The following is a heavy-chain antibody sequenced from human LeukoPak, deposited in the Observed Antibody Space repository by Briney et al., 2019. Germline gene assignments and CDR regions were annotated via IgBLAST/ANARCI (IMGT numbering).Heavy chain of an antibody. CDR1: GFSFSNYG. D-gene: IGHD2/OR15-2a*01. Sequence: GGSLRLSCAASGFSFSNYGMHWVRQAPGKGLDWVAFIVVGGSKKYYVDSVKGRFTISRDNSKNTLYLQMNSLRLEDTAVYYCAADNSVNPSWLDPWGQGTLVTVSS. CDR2: IVVGGSKK. V-gene: IGHV3-30*02. J-gene: IGHJ5*02. CDR3: AADNSVNPSWLDP.